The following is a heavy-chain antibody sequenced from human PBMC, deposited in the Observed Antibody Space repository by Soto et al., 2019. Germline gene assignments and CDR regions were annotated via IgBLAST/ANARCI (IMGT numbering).Heavy chain of an antibody. V-gene: IGHV1-18*01. CDR1: GYTFTSYG. D-gene: IGHD3-3*01. CDR3: ARDAHTYYDFWSGYYQLGRQNAFDI. Sequence: ASVKVSCKASGYTFTSYGISWVRQAPGQGLEWMGWISAYNGNTNYAQKLQGRATMTTDTSTSTAYMELRSLRSDDTSVYYRARDAHTYYDFWSGYYQLGRQNAFDIWGQGTMVTVSS. J-gene: IGHJ3*02. CDR2: ISAYNGNT.